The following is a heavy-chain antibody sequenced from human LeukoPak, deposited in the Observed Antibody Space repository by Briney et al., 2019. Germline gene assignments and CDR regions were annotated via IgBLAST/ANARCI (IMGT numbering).Heavy chain of an antibody. D-gene: IGHD3-10*01. J-gene: IGHJ4*02. V-gene: IGHV4-34*01. CDR1: GGSFSGYY. CDR2: INYSGST. CDR3: ARHGSYYGSGSYY. Sequence: NPSETLSLTCAVYGGSFSGYYWSWIRQPPGKGLEWIGEINYSGSTNYNPSLKSRVTISVDTSKNQFSLKLSSVTAADTAVYYCARHGSYYGSGSYYWGQGTLVTVSS.